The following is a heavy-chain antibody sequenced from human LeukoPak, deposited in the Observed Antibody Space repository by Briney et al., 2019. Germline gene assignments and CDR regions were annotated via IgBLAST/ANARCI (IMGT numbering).Heavy chain of an antibody. V-gene: IGHV4-59*12. CDR2: IYYSGST. CDR1: GDSISSYY. D-gene: IGHD5-12*01. CDR3: ARDKVRAVSGYDFRPYGMDV. J-gene: IGHJ6*02. Sequence: SETLSLTCTVSGDSISSYYWSWIRPPPGKGREWIGYIYYSGSTNYNPSLKSRVTISVDTSKNQFSLKLSSVTAADTAVYYCARDKVRAVSGYDFRPYGMDVWGQGTTVTVSS.